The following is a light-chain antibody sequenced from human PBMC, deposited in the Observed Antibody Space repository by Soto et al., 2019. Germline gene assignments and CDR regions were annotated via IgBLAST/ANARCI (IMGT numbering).Light chain of an antibody. CDR3: QQYGTSPFT. V-gene: IGKV3-20*01. CDR1: QTISNS. Sequence: ETLMTQSPATLSVSPGARATLSCRASQTISNSLAWYQQKPGQAPRLLISGASTRATGIPDRFSGSGSGTDFTLTSGRLEPEDFAVYYCQQYGTSPFTFGPGAKVDIK. CDR2: GAS. J-gene: IGKJ3*01.